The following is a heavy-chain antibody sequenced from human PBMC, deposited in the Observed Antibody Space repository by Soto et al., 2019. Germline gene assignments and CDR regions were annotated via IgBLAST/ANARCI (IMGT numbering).Heavy chain of an antibody. D-gene: IGHD2-8*01. CDR2: IKQDGSEK. CDR1: GFTFSSYG. J-gene: IGHJ2*01. Sequence: VQLVESGGGVVQPGRSLRLSCAASGFTFSSYGMHWVRQAPGKGLEWVANIKQDGSEKYYVDSVKGRFTISRDNAKNSLYLQMNSLRAEDTAVYYCARDQDCTNGVCYTGWYFDLWGRGTLVTVSS. CDR3: ARDQDCTNGVCYTGWYFDL. V-gene: IGHV3-7*01.